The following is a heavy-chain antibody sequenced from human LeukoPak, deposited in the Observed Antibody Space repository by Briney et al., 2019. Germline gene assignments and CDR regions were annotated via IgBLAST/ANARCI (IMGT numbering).Heavy chain of an antibody. CDR1: GGSISSYY. Sequence: PSETLSLTCTVSGGSISSYYWSWIRQPPGKGLEWIGSIFHSGNTYYNPSLKSRVIISVDTSKNQFSLRLSSVTAADTAVYYCARVSEQQLVRWFDPWGQGTLVTVSS. D-gene: IGHD6-13*01. J-gene: IGHJ5*02. CDR3: ARVSEQQLVRWFDP. V-gene: IGHV4-59*08. CDR2: IFHSGNT.